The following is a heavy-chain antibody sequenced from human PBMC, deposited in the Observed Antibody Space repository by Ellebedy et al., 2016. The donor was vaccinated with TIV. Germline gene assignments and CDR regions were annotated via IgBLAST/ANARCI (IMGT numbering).Heavy chain of an antibody. CDR3: ARNSGSGWSHFDY. J-gene: IGHJ4*02. D-gene: IGHD6-19*01. CDR1: GFSFSNYW. CDR2: IYPGDSDT. Sequence: GESLKISCKGSGFSFSNYWIAWVRQMPGKGLEWMGIIYPGDSDTRYSPSFQGQVTISAGKSINTAYLQWNSLEASDTAIFYCARNSGSGWSHFDYWGQGTLVTVSS. V-gene: IGHV5-51*01.